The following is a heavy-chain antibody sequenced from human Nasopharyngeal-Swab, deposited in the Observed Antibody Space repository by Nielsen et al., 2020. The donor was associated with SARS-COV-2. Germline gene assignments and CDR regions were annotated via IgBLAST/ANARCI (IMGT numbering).Heavy chain of an antibody. V-gene: IGHV3-21*05. D-gene: IGHD4-11*01. CDR2: ISSSSSYT. CDR1: GFTFSSYG. J-gene: IGHJ4*02. Sequence: GESLKISCVASGFTFSSYGMHWVRQAPGKGLEWVSYISSSSSYTNYADSVKGRFTISRDNAKNSLYLQMNSLRAEDTAVYYCARSTTAPYYFDYWGQGTLVTVSS. CDR3: ARSTTAPYYFDY.